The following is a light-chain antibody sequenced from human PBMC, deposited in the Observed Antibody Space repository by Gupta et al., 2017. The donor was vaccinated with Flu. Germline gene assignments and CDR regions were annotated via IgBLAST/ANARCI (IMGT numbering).Light chain of an antibody. V-gene: IGKV2-30*01. CDR2: KVS. Sequence: VTLGQPASISCRSSQSLVFSDGDTYLSWFQQRPGQSPRRLIYKVSNRDSGVPERFGGSASGTDFTLKISTVEAEDVGVYYCMQAAHWPHTFGQGTKLEIK. CDR1: QSLVFSDGDTY. CDR3: MQAAHWPHT. J-gene: IGKJ2*01.